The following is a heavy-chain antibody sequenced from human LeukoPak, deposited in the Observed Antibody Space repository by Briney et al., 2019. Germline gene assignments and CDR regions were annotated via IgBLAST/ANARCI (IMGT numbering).Heavy chain of an antibody. V-gene: IGHV4-61*02. J-gene: IGHJ5*02. Sequence: SETLSLTCTVSGVSISTGNYYWSWIRQPAGKGLEYIGRIYTTGGTSGSTYYNPSLKSRLTISVDTSKDPFSLKLSSVPAADTAVYYCAWGDSSGYPFDPWGQGTLVTVSS. CDR3: AWGDSSGYPFDP. D-gene: IGHD3-22*01. CDR1: GVSISTGNYY. CDR2: IYTTGGTSGST.